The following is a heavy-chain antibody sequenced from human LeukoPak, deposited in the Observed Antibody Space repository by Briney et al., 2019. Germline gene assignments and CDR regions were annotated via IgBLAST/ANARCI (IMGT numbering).Heavy chain of an antibody. D-gene: IGHD2-2*01. CDR2: ISSSSSTI. CDR1: GFTFSSYS. Sequence: PGGSLRLSCAASGFTFSSYSMNWVRQAPGKGLEWVSYISSSSSTIYYADSVKGRFTISRDNAKNSLYLRMNSLRGEDTAVYYCARDGTSCYFSSCYYYYYMDVWGKGTTVTVSS. V-gene: IGHV3-48*01. CDR3: ARDGTSCYFSSCYYYYYMDV. J-gene: IGHJ6*03.